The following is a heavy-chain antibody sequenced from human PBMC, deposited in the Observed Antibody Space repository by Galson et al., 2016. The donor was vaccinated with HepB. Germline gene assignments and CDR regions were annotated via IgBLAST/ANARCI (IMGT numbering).Heavy chain of an antibody. J-gene: IGHJ4*02. CDR1: GFTFSDYS. CDR2: IGSTGSTI. Sequence: SLRLSCAASGFTFSDYSMNWIRQAPGKGLEWVSYIGSTGSTIYYADSVKGRFIVSRDNAKNSLSLQMNSLRVEDTAIYYCAGGQRPVGGVRSEYWGQGTLVTVSS. CDR3: AGGQRPVGGVRSEY. D-gene: IGHD2-15*01. V-gene: IGHV3-11*01.